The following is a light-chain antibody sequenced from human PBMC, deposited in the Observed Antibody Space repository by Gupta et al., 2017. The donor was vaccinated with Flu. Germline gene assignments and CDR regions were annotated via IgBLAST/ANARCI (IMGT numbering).Light chain of an antibody. CDR3: QQYYSTPRT. CDR1: QSCLYSSNNKNY. J-gene: IGKJ1*01. V-gene: IGKV4-1*01. CDR2: GAS. Sequence: SLVERATINCKSSQSCLYSSNNKNYLAWYQQKPGQPPKLLIYGASTRESGVPDRFSGSGSGTDFTLTISSLQAEDVAVYYCQQYYSTPRTFGQGTKVEIK.